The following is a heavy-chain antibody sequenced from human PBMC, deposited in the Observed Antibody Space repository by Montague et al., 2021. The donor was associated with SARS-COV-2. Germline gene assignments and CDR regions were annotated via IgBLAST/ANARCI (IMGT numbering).Heavy chain of an antibody. Sequence: SLRLSCAASGFTFSSYGMHWVRQAPSKGLEWVAVIWYDGSNKYYADSVKGRFTISRDNSKNTLYLQMNSLRAEDTAVYYCARDREPEGIDYWGQGTLVTASS. CDR3: ARDREPEGIDY. CDR1: GFTFSSYG. CDR2: IWYDGSNK. J-gene: IGHJ4*02. V-gene: IGHV3-33*01. D-gene: IGHD1-14*01.